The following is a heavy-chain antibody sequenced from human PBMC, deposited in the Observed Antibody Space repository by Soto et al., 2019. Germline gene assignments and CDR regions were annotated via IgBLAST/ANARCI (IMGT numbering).Heavy chain of an antibody. D-gene: IGHD3-3*01. J-gene: IGHJ4*02. CDR3: ARDSTYYDFWRVPSTPLYYFDY. V-gene: IGHV1-46*03. CDR2: INPSGGST. CDR1: GYTFTSYY. Sequence: ASGKVSCKASGYTFTSYYIHWVRQAPGQGLEGMGRINPSGGSTSYAQKFQGRVTITRDTYTSTVYMELSSLRSEDTAVYYCARDSTYYDFWRVPSTPLYYFDYWGQGTLVTVSS.